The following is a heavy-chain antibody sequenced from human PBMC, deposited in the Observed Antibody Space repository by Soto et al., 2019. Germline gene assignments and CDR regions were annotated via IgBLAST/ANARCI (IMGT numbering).Heavy chain of an antibody. V-gene: IGHV1-69*13. J-gene: IGHJ4*02. CDR1: GGTFSSYA. D-gene: IGHD2-2*01. Sequence: GASVKLSCKTSGGTFSSYAISLVRQAPGQGLEWMGGIIPIFGTANYAQKFHGRVTITADESTSTAYMELSSLRSEDTAVYYCAREGCSSTSCGFDYWGQGTLVTVSS. CDR2: IIPIFGTA. CDR3: AREGCSSTSCGFDY.